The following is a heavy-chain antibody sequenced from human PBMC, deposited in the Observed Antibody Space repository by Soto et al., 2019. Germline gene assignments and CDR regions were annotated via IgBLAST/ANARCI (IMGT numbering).Heavy chain of an antibody. J-gene: IGHJ4*02. CDR2: INPSGGRT. CDR3: ARAGENYGSGTFSPPLRYYFNS. D-gene: IGHD3-10*01. Sequence: QVQLVQSGTEVKKPGASVKVSCKASGYTFTTHYMHWVRQAPGQGLEWMGIINPSGGRTTYALKFQGRVTMTSVTSTNIVYVELTSLRSEDTAIYFCARAGENYGSGTFSPPLRYYFNSWGQGTLVTVSS. CDR1: GYTFTTHY. V-gene: IGHV1-46*01.